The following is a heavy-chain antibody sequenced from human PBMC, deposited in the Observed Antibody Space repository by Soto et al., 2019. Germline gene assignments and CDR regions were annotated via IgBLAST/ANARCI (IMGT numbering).Heavy chain of an antibody. D-gene: IGHD5-12*01. V-gene: IGHV4-39*01. CDR1: GGSISSSSYY. Sequence: PSETLSLTCTVSGGSISSSSYYWGWIRQPPGKGLEWIGSIYYSGSTYYNPSLKSRVTISVDTSKNQFSLKLSSVTAADTAVYYCARHEYSGYHIWYYFDYWGQGTLVTVSS. CDR2: IYYSGST. J-gene: IGHJ4*02. CDR3: ARHEYSGYHIWYYFDY.